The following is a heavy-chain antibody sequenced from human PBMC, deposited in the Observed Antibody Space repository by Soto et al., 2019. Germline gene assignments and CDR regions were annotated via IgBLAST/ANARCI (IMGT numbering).Heavy chain of an antibody. D-gene: IGHD5-12*01. Sequence: QITLKESGPTLVKPTQTLTLTCSFSGFSLSTRGVGVGWIRQPPGKALEWLALIFWYDDKWYRPSLRSRLTITDYTSKNQVVRTMTNMDSVDTATYYCAHRSRGYAYYVDPWGQGSLVTVSS. CDR3: AHRSRGYAYYVDP. J-gene: IGHJ5*02. CDR2: IFWYDDK. CDR1: GFSLSTRGVG. V-gene: IGHV2-5*01.